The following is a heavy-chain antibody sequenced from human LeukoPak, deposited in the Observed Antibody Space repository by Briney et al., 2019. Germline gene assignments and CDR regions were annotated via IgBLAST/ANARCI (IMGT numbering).Heavy chain of an antibody. D-gene: IGHD6-19*01. Sequence: GGSLRLSCAASGFTFDDYAMHWVRQAPGKGLEWVSGISWNSGSIGYADSVKGRFTISRDNAKNSLYLQMNSLRAEVTALYYCAKDAGAGPSYYFDYWGQGTLVTVSS. CDR2: ISWNSGSI. V-gene: IGHV3-9*01. CDR1: GFTFDDYA. CDR3: AKDAGAGPSYYFDY. J-gene: IGHJ4*02.